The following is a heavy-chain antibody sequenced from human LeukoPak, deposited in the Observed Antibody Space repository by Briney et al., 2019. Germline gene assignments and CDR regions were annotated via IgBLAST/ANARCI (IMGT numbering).Heavy chain of an antibody. CDR2: ISSSSSTI. CDR1: GFTFSSYS. V-gene: IGHV3-48*01. Sequence: GGSLRLSCAASGFTFSSYSMNWVCQAPGKGLEWVSYISSSSSTIYYADFVKGRFTISRDNAKNSLYLQMNSLRAEDTAVYYCARDPSSSWYSDAFDIWGQGTMVTVSS. CDR3: ARDPSSSWYSDAFDI. D-gene: IGHD6-13*01. J-gene: IGHJ3*02.